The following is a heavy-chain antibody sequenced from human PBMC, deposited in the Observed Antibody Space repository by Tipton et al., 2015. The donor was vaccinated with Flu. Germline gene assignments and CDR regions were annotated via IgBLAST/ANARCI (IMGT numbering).Heavy chain of an antibody. Sequence: TASGFTFSTYAMAWVRQAPVKGLEWVSAISGSGGTTYYADSVKGRFTISRDNSKNTLYLQMNSLRAEDTAVYYCARSNGSWNYISDYDYWGQGTLVTVSS. CDR1: GFTFSTYA. CDR3: ARSNGSWNYISDYDY. J-gene: IGHJ4*02. V-gene: IGHV3-23*01. CDR2: ISGSGGTT. D-gene: IGHD1-7*01.